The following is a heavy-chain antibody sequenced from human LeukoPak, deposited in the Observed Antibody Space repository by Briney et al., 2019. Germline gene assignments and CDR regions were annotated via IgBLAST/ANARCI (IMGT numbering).Heavy chain of an antibody. CDR1: GYTFIGYY. D-gene: IGHD3-3*01. V-gene: IGHV1-2*02. CDR3: ARDHSGVYDFWSGFDY. Sequence: ASVKVSCKASGYTFIGYYIHWVRQAPGQGLEWMGWINPNSGDTNYAQKFQGRVTMTRDTSISTADMELSRLTSDDTAVYYCARDHSGVYDFWSGFDYWGQGTLVTVSS. CDR2: INPNSGDT. J-gene: IGHJ4*02.